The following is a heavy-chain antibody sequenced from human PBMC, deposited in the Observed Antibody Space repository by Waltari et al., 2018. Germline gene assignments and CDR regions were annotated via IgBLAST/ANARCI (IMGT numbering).Heavy chain of an antibody. CDR2: MNPNSGNT. CDR3: ARGPSSSWANWFDP. Sequence: QVQLVQSGAEVKKPGASVKVSCKASGYTFTSYDINWVRQATGQGLEWMGWMNPNSGNTGYAQKFQGRVTITRNTSISTADMELSSLRAEDTAVYYCARGPSSSWANWFDPWGQGTLVTVSS. CDR1: GYTFTSYD. D-gene: IGHD6-13*01. J-gene: IGHJ5*02. V-gene: IGHV1-8*03.